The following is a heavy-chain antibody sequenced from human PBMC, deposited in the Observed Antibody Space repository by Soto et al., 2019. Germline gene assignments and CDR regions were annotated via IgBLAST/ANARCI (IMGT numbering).Heavy chain of an antibody. CDR2: IRSKANSYAT. J-gene: IGHJ4*02. D-gene: IGHD4-17*01. V-gene: IGHV3-73*01. CDR3: TSYDYGDYVIDY. CDR1: GFTFRAFA. Sequence: PEASLRPSYGASGFTFRAFAMLWVRQASGKGLEWVGRIRSKANSYATSYAASVKGRFTISRDDSKNTAYLQMNSLKTEDTAVYYCTSYDYGDYVIDYWGQGP.